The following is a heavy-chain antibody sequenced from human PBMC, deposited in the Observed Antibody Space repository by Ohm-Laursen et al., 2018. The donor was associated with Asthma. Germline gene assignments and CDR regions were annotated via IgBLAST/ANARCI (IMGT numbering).Heavy chain of an antibody. Sequence: SLRLSCTASGFTFNKSWMSWVRQAPGKGLKWVAHINENGGEKFYVDSVKGRVTISRDNAKNSLYLQMNSLRADDTAVYYCGRVYSSSWDPRGQGTLVTVSS. CDR2: INENGGEK. CDR1: GFTFNKSW. V-gene: IGHV3-7*05. D-gene: IGHD6-13*01. J-gene: IGHJ5*02. CDR3: GRVYSSSWDP.